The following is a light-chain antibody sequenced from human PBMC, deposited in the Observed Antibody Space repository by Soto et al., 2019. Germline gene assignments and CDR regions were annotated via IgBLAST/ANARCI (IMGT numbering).Light chain of an antibody. CDR3: QQSSNWPPS. J-gene: IGKJ4*01. CDR1: QSLSTY. CDR2: DAS. Sequence: IVLTQSPGTLSLSPGERATLSCRASQSLSTYLAWYQQKPGQAPRLLIYDASKRATGIPARFSGSGSGTDFTLTISSLEPEDFAVYYCQQSSNWPPSFGGGTKVDIK. V-gene: IGKV3-11*01.